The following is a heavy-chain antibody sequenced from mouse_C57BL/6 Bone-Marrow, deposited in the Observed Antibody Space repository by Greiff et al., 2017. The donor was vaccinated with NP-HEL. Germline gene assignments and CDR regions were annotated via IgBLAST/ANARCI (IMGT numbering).Heavy chain of an antibody. CDR2: ISDGGSYT. J-gene: IGHJ2*01. V-gene: IGHV5-4*01. D-gene: IGHD3-3*01. CDR1: GFTFSSYA. Sequence: EVQVVESGGGLVKPGGSLKLSCAASGFTFSSYAMSWVRQTPEKRLEWVATISDGGSYTYYPDNVKGRFTISRDNAKNNLYLQMSHLKSEDTAMYYCARDWRDVYFDYWGQGTTLTVSS. CDR3: ARDWRDVYFDY.